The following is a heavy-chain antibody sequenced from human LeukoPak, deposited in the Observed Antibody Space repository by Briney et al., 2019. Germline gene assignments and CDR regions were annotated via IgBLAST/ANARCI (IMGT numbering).Heavy chain of an antibody. J-gene: IGHJ1*01. CDR2: IKEDGSEK. Sequence: GGSLGLFWPAPGFTFGSFWMSGVRRAPGKGLEWVANIKEDGSEKHYVDSVKGRFTISRDNAKNSLYLQMNSLRAEDTAVYYCASKELGGQGTLVTVSS. CDR1: GFTFGSFW. CDR3: ASKEL. D-gene: IGHD1-26*01. V-gene: IGHV3-7*01.